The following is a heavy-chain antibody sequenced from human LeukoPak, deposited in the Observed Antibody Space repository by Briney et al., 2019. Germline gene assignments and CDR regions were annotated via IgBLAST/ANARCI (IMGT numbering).Heavy chain of an antibody. CDR3: AKGPTYDSLPYYFDY. CDR2: ISSNGGST. J-gene: IGHJ4*02. CDR1: GFTFSYYA. Sequence: GGSLRLSCSASGFTFSYYAMHWVRQAAGKGLEFVSGISSNGGSTYYADSLKGRFTVSRDNSNNTLCLQMSSLRAEDTAIYYCAKGPTYDSLPYYFDYWGQGTLVTVSS. V-gene: IGHV3-64D*09. D-gene: IGHD3-22*01.